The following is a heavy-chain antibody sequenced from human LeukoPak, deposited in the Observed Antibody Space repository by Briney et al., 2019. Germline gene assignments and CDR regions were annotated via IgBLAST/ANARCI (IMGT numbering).Heavy chain of an antibody. CDR2: IYYSGST. D-gene: IGHD3-22*01. J-gene: IGHJ4*02. V-gene: IGHV4-59*01. Sequence: SETLSLTCTVSDGSIRSYYWSWIRQPPGKGLEWIGYIYYSGSTNYNPSLKSRVTISVDTSKNQFSLKLSSVTAADTAVYYCARGGGSTDYYDSSGYFWGQGTLVTVSS. CDR3: ARGGGSTDYYDSSGYF. CDR1: DGSIRSYY.